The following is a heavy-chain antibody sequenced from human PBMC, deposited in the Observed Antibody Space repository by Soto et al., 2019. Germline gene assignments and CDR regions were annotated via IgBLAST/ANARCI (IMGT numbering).Heavy chain of an antibody. D-gene: IGHD3-3*01. CDR1: GYTFTSYA. V-gene: IGHV1-3*01. CDR2: LNAGNGNT. J-gene: IGHJ6*02. Sequence: ASVKVSCKASGYTFTSYAMHWVRQAPGQRLEWMGWLNAGNGNTKYSQKFQGRVTITRDTSASTAYMELSSLRSEDTDVYYCAQLFWSGYSSYYYGMDVWGQGTTVTVSS. CDR3: AQLFWSGYSSYYYGMDV.